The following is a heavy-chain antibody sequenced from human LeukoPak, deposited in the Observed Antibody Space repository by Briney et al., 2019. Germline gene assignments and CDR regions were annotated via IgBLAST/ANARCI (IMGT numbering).Heavy chain of an antibody. CDR2: INPNSGGT. V-gene: IGHV1-2*02. D-gene: IGHD7-27*01. CDR1: GYTFAGYY. Sequence: ASVKVSCKASGYTFAGYYMHWVRQAPGQGLEWMGWINPNSGGTNYAQKFQGRVTMTRDTSINTAYMELSGLRSDDTAVYYCARGALQTGEDFYYYGLDVWGQGTTVTVSS. J-gene: IGHJ6*02. CDR3: ARGALQTGEDFYYYGLDV.